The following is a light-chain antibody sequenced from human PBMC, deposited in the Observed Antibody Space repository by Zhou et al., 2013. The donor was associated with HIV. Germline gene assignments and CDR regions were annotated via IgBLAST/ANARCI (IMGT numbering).Light chain of an antibody. V-gene: IGKV1-39*01. Sequence: EIQMTQSPSSLTASVGDSVTITCRASQSISTYLNWYQQKPGKAPKRLIYAASSLQSGVPSRFSGSGSGTDFTLTISSLQPEDFATYYCQQSYTTLWLTFGGGTKVEIK. CDR2: AAS. CDR3: QQSYTTLWLT. CDR1: QSISTY. J-gene: IGKJ4*01.